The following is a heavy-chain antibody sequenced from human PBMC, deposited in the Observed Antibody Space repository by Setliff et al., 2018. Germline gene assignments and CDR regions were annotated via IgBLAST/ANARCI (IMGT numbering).Heavy chain of an antibody. CDR3: AKRGSNGCLEGS. CDR1: GFTFSSYA. CDR2: ISGSAQTT. J-gene: IGHJ5*02. D-gene: IGHD6-19*01. V-gene: IGHV3-23*01. Sequence: GGSLRLSCAASGFTFSSYAITWVRQAPGKGLEWVSMISGSAQTTYYADSVQGRFIVSRDNSKNTLYLEMNTLRTDDTALYYCAKRGSNGCLEGSWGQGTLVTVSS.